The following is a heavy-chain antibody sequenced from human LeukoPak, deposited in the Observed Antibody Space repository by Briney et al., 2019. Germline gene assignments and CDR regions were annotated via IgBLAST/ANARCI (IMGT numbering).Heavy chain of an antibody. CDR1: GYTFTVYY. J-gene: IGHJ5*02. CDR3: AREDDFWSGYSGWFDP. CDR2: INPNSGGT. Sequence: ASVKVSCKASGYTFTVYYMHWVRQAPGQGREWRGWINPNSGGTNYAQKFQGRVTMNRDTSISTAYMELSRLRSDDTAVYYCAREDDFWSGYSGWFDPWGQGTLVTVPS. V-gene: IGHV1-2*02. D-gene: IGHD3-3*01.